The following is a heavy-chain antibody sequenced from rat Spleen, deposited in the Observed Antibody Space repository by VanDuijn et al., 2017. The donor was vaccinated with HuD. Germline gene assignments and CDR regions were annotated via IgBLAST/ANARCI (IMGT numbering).Heavy chain of an antibody. Sequence: EVQLVESDGGLVQPGRSLKLSCAASGFTFSDYNMAWVRQAPKKGLEWVASINVAGDTTYYRDSVKGRFTFSRDNARNILYLQMDSLRSEDTATYYCARRYYSGFDYWGQGVMVTVSS. V-gene: IGHV5-7*01. CDR3: ARRYYSGFDY. CDR2: INVAGDTT. J-gene: IGHJ2*01. CDR1: GFTFSDYN. D-gene: IGHD1-11*01.